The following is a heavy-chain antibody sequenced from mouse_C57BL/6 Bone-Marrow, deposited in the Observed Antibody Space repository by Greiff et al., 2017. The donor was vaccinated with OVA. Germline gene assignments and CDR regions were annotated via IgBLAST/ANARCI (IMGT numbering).Heavy chain of an antibody. J-gene: IGHJ4*01. V-gene: IGHV3-6*01. CDR3: ARSLYYGNYDAMDY. Sequence: EVKLVESGPGLVKPSQSLSLTCSVTGYSITSGYYWNWIRQFPGNKLEWMGYISYDGSNNYNPSLKNRISITRDTSKNQFFLKLNSVTTEDTATYYCARSLYYGNYDAMDYWGQGTSVTVSS. CDR2: ISYDGSN. CDR1: GYSITSGYY. D-gene: IGHD2-1*01.